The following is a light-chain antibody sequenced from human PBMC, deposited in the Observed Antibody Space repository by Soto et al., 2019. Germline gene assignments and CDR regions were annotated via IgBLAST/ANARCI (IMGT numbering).Light chain of an antibody. J-gene: IGLJ2*01. CDR1: SGHSNYA. V-gene: IGLV4-69*01. Sequence: QPVLTQSPSASASLGASVKLTCTLSSGHSNYAIAWHQQQPEKGPRYLMKLNSDGSHTKGDGIPDRVSGSSSGAERYLTISSLQSEDEADYYCQTWGAGIRVFGGGTKVTVL. CDR3: QTWGAGIRV. CDR2: LNSDGSH.